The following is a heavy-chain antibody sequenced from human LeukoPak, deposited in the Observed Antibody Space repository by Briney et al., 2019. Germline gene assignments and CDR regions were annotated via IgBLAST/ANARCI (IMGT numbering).Heavy chain of an antibody. D-gene: IGHD5-24*01. CDR2: IKQDGSEI. Sequence: AGGSLRLSCAASGFSFSSYWMSWVRQAPGKVLEWVANIKQDGSEIFYAGSVKGRFTISRDNAKNSLYLQMNSLRAEDTAVYYCARSPDGFDYWGRGTLVTVS. J-gene: IGHJ4*02. V-gene: IGHV3-7*03. CDR1: GFSFSSYW. CDR3: ARSPDGFDY.